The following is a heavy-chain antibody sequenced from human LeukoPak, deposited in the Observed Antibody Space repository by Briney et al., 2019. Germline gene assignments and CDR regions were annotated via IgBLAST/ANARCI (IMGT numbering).Heavy chain of an antibody. Sequence: GGSLRLSCAASGFTFSSYEMNWVRQAPGKGLEWVSYISSSGSTIYYADSVKGRFTISRDNAKNSLYLQMNSLRAEDTAVYYCARDYGGNSGSVDYWGQGTLVTVSS. V-gene: IGHV3-48*03. CDR3: ARDYGGNSGSVDY. J-gene: IGHJ4*02. D-gene: IGHD4-23*01. CDR2: ISSSGSTI. CDR1: GFTFSSYE.